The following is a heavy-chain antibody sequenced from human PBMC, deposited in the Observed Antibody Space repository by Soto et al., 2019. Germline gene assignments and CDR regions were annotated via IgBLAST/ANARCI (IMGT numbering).Heavy chain of an antibody. CDR1: GGSISSSSYY. D-gene: IGHD2-2*01. J-gene: IGHJ5*02. CDR2: IYYSGST. Sequence: QLQLQESGPGLVKPSETLSLTCTVSGGSISSSSYYWGWIRQPPGKGLEWIGSIYYSGSTYYNPSLKSRVTISVDTSKNLFSLKLSSVTAADTAVYYCARIVPAARANWFDPWGQGTLVTVSS. V-gene: IGHV4-39*01. CDR3: ARIVPAARANWFDP.